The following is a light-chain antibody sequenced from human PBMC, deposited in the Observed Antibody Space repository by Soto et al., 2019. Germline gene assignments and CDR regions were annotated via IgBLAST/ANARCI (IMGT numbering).Light chain of an antibody. J-gene: IGKJ1*01. Sequence: EIVLTQSPGTLSLSPGERATLSCRASQSVSSNYLAWYQQRPGQAPRLLIYGASSRATGIPDRFSGSGSGTDFTLTISRLEPEDFAVYYGQQYGRSSWTFGQGTKVEIK. V-gene: IGKV3-20*01. CDR3: QQYGRSSWT. CDR2: GAS. CDR1: QSVSSNY.